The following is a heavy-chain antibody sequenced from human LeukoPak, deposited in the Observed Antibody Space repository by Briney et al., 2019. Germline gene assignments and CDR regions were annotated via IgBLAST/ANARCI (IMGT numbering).Heavy chain of an antibody. CDR1: GGSISSYY. CDR2: IYSTGST. Sequence: PSETLSLTCTVSGGSISSYYWSWIRQPAGKGLEWIGRIYSTGSTNYNPSLKSRITISVDTSKNQFSLRLRSVTAADTAVYYCARQIASAGTAGFDFWSQGALVTVSS. V-gene: IGHV4-4*07. CDR3: ARQIASAGTAGFDF. D-gene: IGHD6-13*01. J-gene: IGHJ4*02.